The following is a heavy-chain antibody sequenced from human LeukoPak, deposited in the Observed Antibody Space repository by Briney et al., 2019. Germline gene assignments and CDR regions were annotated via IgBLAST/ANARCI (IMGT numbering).Heavy chain of an antibody. CDR2: IDPDGSST. CDR1: GFTFSTHW. D-gene: IGHD5-24*01. CDR3: ATIVQGAFEI. J-gene: IGHJ3*02. Sequence: PGGSLRLSCAASGFTFSTHWMVWVRGAPGKGLLWVSRIDPDGSSTTCADSVKGRFTNSRDNARSTLYLQMNSLRAEDTAVYYCATIVQGAFEIWGLGTMVTVSS. V-gene: IGHV3-74*03.